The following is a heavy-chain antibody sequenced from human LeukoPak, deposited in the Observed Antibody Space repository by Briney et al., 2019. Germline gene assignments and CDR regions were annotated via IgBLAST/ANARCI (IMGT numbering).Heavy chain of an antibody. V-gene: IGHV4-59*01. Sequence: SETLSLTCTVSGGSISSYYWSWIRQPPGKGLEWIGYIYYSGSTNYNPSLKSRVTISVDTPKNQFSLKLSSVTAADTAVYYCARYYCSTTTCYYMDVWGKGTTVTVSS. J-gene: IGHJ6*03. D-gene: IGHD2-2*01. CDR3: ARYYCSTTTCYYMDV. CDR1: GGSISSYY. CDR2: IYYSGST.